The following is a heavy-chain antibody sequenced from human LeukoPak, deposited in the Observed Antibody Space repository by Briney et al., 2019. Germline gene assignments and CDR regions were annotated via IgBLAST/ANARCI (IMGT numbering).Heavy chain of an antibody. CDR2: INHSGST. J-gene: IGHJ6*03. V-gene: IGHV4-34*01. D-gene: IGHD2-15*01. CDR3: ARGPTGYCSGGSCYSFRRGYYYYMDV. CDR1: GGSFSGYY. Sequence: SETLSLTCAVYGGSFSGYYWSWIRQPPGKGLEWIGEINHSGSTNYNPSLKSRVTISVDTSKHQFSLKLSSVTAADTAVYYCARGPTGYCSGGSCYSFRRGYYYYMDVWGKGTTVTVSS.